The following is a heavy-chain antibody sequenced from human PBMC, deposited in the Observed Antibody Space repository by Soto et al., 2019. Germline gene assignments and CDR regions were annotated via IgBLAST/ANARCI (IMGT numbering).Heavy chain of an antibody. D-gene: IGHD6-19*01. CDR3: ARDAGYSSGWIPLDY. V-gene: IGHV3-48*01. CDR2: ISSSSSTI. CDR1: GFTFSSYS. Sequence: GGSLRLSCAASGFTFSSYSMNWVRQAPGKGLEWVSYISSSSSTIYYADSVKGRFTISRDNAKNSLYLQMNSLRAEDTAVYYCARDAGYSSGWIPLDYWGQGTLVTVSS. J-gene: IGHJ4*02.